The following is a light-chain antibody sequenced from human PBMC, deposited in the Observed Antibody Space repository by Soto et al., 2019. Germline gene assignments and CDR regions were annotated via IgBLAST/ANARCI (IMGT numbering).Light chain of an antibody. CDR1: QSLLHSNGYNY. V-gene: IGKV2-28*01. CDR2: LGS. J-gene: IGKJ1*01. CDR3: MQALQTPRT. Sequence: DIVMTQSPLSLPVTPGEPASISCRSSQSLLHSNGYNYLDWYLQKPGQSPQLLIYLGSNRASGVPDRFSGSGSGTDFTLKISRVEADDVGVYYCMQALQTPRTFGQGPKVEIK.